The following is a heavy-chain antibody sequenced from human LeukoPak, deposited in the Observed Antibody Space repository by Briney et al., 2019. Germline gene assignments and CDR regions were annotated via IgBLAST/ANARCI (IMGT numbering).Heavy chain of an antibody. CDR2: ISTSGGST. V-gene: IGHV3-23*01. Sequence: GGSLRLSCAASAFTFRSYGMHWVRQAPGKGLEWVSTISTSGGSTYYVDSVKGRFTLSRDNSKNTLYLHMNSLRAEDTAVYYCAKDSGKRTIPREIFDYWGQGTLVTVSS. D-gene: IGHD3-3*01. CDR1: AFTFRSYG. CDR3: AKDSGKRTIPREIFDY. J-gene: IGHJ4*02.